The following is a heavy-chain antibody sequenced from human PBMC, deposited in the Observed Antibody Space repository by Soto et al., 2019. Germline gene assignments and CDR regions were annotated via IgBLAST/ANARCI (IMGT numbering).Heavy chain of an antibody. CDR2: ISGGGGSA. CDR3: AKGGCIGGSCYPLDH. V-gene: IGHV3-23*01. CDR1: GFTFSGYA. D-gene: IGHD2-15*01. Sequence: EVQLLESGGALVQPGGSLRLSCAASGFTFSGYAMSWVRQAPGKGLEWVSTISGGGGSAYYADSVKGRFIISRDNSKNTLHLQMRSLRAEDKAVYYCAKGGCIGGSCYPLDHWGQGSLVTVSS. J-gene: IGHJ4*02.